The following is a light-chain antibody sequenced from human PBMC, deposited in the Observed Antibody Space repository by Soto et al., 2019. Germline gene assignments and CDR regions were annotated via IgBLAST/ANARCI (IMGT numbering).Light chain of an antibody. Sequence: EIVLTQSPATLSLSPGERASLSCRASQSVSSYLAWYQQKPGQGPRLLIYDASNRATGIPARFSGSGSGTDVTLTISSPEPEEFAGYYGQQRSNWPLTFGGGTKVEIK. CDR3: QQRSNWPLT. CDR2: DAS. J-gene: IGKJ4*01. V-gene: IGKV3-11*01. CDR1: QSVSSY.